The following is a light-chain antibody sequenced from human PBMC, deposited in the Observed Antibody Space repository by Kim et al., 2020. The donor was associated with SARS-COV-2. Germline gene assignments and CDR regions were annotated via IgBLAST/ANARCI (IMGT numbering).Light chain of an antibody. Sequence: EIGMTQSPATLSVSPGESVSFSCRASENIKKNLAWYQQRPGQAPRLLIYAAATRATGLADRFSGSGSGTEFTHTNSSLQSEGFAVYYCKQYQKWPPLTFGGKTKVDIK. V-gene: IGKV3-15*01. CDR2: AAA. CDR1: ENIKKN. CDR3: KQYQKWPPLT. J-gene: IGKJ4*01.